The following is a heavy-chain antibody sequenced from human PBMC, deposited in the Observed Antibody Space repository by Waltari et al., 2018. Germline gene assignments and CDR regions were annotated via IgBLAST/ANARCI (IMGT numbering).Heavy chain of an antibody. CDR2: ISGSGGST. CDR1: GYSISSGYY. D-gene: IGHD3-16*01. J-gene: IGHJ3*02. Sequence: VQLQESGPGLVKPSETLSLTCAVSGYSISSGYYWGWIRQPPGKGLEWVSAISGSGGSTYYADSVKGRFTISRDNSKNTLYLQMNSLRAEDTAVYYCAKRGHDYIWGSYTLQDAFDIWGQGTMVTVSS. CDR3: AKRGHDYIWGSYTLQDAFDI. V-gene: IGHV3-23*01.